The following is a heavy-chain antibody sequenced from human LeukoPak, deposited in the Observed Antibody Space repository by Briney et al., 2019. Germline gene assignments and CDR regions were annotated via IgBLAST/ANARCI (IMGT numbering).Heavy chain of an antibody. CDR3: ARDLPPGGYGDYGGIAY. CDR2: ISYDGSNK. J-gene: IGHJ4*02. Sequence: QPGGSLRLSCAASGFTFSSYAVHWVRQAPGKGLEWVAVISYDGSNKYYADSVKGRFTISRDNSKNTLYLQMNSLRAEDTAVYYCARDLPPGGYGDYGGIAYWGQGTLVTVSS. CDR1: GFTFSSYA. V-gene: IGHV3-30-3*01. D-gene: IGHD4-17*01.